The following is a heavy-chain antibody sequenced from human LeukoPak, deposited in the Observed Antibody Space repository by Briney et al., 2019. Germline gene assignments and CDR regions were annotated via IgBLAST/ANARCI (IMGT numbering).Heavy chain of an antibody. Sequence: HAGGSLRLSCAASGFTFSSYGMHWVRQAPGKGLEWVANIKQDGSEKYYVDSVKGRFTISRDNAKNSLYLQMNSLRAEDTAVYYCARFHSGSYRQYYFDYWGQGTLVTVSS. J-gene: IGHJ4*02. CDR2: IKQDGSEK. CDR1: GFTFSSYG. CDR3: ARFHSGSYRQYYFDY. V-gene: IGHV3-7*01. D-gene: IGHD1-26*01.